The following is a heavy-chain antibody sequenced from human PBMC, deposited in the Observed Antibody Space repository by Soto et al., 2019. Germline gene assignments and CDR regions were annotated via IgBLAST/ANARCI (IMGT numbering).Heavy chain of an antibody. CDR3: ARDASPHVLWFGDGFYD. CDR2: ISAYNGNT. D-gene: IGHD3-10*01. J-gene: IGHJ4*02. CDR1: GYTFTSYG. Sequence: VQLVQSGAEVKKPGASVKVSCKASGYTFTSYGISWVRQAPGQGLEWMGWISAYNGNTNYAQKLQGRVTNTTDTSPRAAYEESRSLRSADKAVYFWARDASPHVLWFGDGFYDWGQGNLVTVSS. V-gene: IGHV1-18*01.